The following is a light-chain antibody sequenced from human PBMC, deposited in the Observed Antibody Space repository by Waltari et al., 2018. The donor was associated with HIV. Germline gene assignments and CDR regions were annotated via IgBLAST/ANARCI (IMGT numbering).Light chain of an antibody. CDR3: AAWGDNLSGVV. V-gene: IGLV1-47*01. CDR1: SSN. Sequence: QSVLTQPPSASGTPGQRVTISCSGSSSNVHWYQKFPGTAPKLLIYRNNQRPSGVPDRFSGSKSGTSASLAISGLRSEDEADYYCAAWGDNLSGVVFGGGTKLSVL. CDR2: RNN. J-gene: IGLJ2*01.